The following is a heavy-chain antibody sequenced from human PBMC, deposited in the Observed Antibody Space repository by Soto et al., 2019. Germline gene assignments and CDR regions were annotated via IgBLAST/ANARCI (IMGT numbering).Heavy chain of an antibody. Sequence: ASVKVSCKASGYTFTSYGISWVRQAPGQGLEWMGWISAYNGNTNYAQKLQGRVTMTTDTSTSTAYMELRSLRSDDTAVYYCASTFSSGWYFYYWGKGSLVTVSS. CDR2: ISAYNGNT. CDR3: ASTFSSGWYFYY. D-gene: IGHD6-19*01. CDR1: GYTFTSYG. V-gene: IGHV1-18*01. J-gene: IGHJ4*02.